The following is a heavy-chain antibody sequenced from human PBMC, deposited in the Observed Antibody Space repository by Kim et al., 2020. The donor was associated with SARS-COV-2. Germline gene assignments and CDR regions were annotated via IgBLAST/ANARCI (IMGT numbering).Heavy chain of an antibody. Sequence: GGSLRLSCAASGFTFSSYAMSWVRQAPGKGLEWVSAISGSGGSTYYADSVKGRFTISRDNSKNTLYLQMNSLRAEDTAVYYCAKRGYDDSIMITFGGVLPHPYFDYWGQGTLVTVSS. D-gene: IGHD3-16*01. CDR2: ISGSGGST. CDR1: GFTFSSYA. J-gene: IGHJ4*02. CDR3: AKRGYDDSIMITFGGVLPHPYFDY. V-gene: IGHV3-23*01.